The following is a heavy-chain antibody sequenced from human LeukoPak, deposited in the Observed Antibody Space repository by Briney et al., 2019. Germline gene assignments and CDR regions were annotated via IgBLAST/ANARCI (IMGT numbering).Heavy chain of an antibody. D-gene: IGHD3-22*01. V-gene: IGHV3-9*01. CDR3: AKVLYCYDSSGYYWGYFDY. J-gene: IGHJ4*02. CDR1: GFTFDDYA. CDR2: ISWNSGSI. Sequence: GGSLRLSCAASGFTFDDYAMHCVRQAPGKGLEWVSGISWNSGSIGYADSVKGRFTISRDNAKNSLYVQMNSLRAEDTALYYCAKVLYCYDSSGYYWGYFDYWGQGTLVTVSS.